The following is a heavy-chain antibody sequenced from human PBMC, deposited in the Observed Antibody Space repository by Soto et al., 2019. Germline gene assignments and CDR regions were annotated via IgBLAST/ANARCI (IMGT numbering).Heavy chain of an antibody. D-gene: IGHD3-10*01. V-gene: IGHV4-39*01. CDR2: INNRGNT. CDR1: GGSISSSSYY. CDR3: ARRASGSYSDY. Sequence: QLQLQESGPGLVKASETLSLTCTVSGGSISSSSYYWGWIRQPPGKGLEWIGSINNRGNTYYNPSLKGRVTISVDTSKNRLSLKMSSVTAADTAVYYCARRASGSYSDYWGQGTLVTVSS. J-gene: IGHJ4*02.